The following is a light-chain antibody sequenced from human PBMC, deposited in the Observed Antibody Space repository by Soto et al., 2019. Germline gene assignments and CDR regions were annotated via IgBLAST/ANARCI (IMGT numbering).Light chain of an antibody. CDR2: EVT. CDR1: SSDVGAYNY. Sequence: TQPASVSWSPGQSITISCTRTSSDVGAYNYLSLYQHHPGKVLKLLIYEVTNRPSGVSDRFSGSKSGNTASLTISGLQAEDEADYYCSSKRDSSTLLVFGTGTKVTVL. CDR3: SSKRDSSTLLV. J-gene: IGLJ1*01. V-gene: IGLV2-14*01.